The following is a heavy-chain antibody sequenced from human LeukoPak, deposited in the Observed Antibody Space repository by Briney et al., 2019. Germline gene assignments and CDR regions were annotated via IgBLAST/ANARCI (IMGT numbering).Heavy chain of an antibody. CDR3: ARRYCSSTSCYATGPFDY. Sequence: SETLSLTCAVYGGSFRGYYWSWIRQPPGKGLEWIGEINHSGSTNYNPSLKSRVTISVDTSKNQFSLKLSSVTAADTAVYYCARRYCSSTSCYATGPFDYWGQGTLVTVSS. D-gene: IGHD2-2*01. CDR2: INHSGST. CDR1: GGSFRGYY. J-gene: IGHJ4*02. V-gene: IGHV4-34*01.